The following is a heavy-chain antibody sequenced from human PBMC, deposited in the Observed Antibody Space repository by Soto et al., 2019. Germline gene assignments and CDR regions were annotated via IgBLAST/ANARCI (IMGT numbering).Heavy chain of an antibody. CDR2: FYYSEST. Sequence: QLQLQESGPGLVKPSETLSLTCTVSGGSISSGPYSWGWIRQPPGEGLEWIGTFYYSESTYYNPSLESRVTISVDTSKYQFSLKVSSVTVADTAVYYCARLGGYCSSTSCYGYYGMDVWGQGTTVTVSS. D-gene: IGHD2-2*01. CDR1: GGSISSGPYS. CDR3: ARLGGYCSSTSCYGYYGMDV. V-gene: IGHV4-39*01. J-gene: IGHJ6*02.